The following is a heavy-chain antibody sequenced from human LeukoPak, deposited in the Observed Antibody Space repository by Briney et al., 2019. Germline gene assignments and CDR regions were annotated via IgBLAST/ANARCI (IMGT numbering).Heavy chain of an antibody. CDR1: GFTFGNYA. CDR3: VKKRDAFDI. J-gene: IGHJ3*02. D-gene: IGHD5-24*01. CDR2: LTDSGGTT. V-gene: IGHV3-23*01. Sequence: QRGGSLRLSCVASGFTFGNYAMGWLRQAPGRRPEWVSSLTDSGGTTYYVDSVKGRFAISRDNSKNTLYLHMNSLRADDTAVYYCVKKRDAFDIWGQGTVVTVSS.